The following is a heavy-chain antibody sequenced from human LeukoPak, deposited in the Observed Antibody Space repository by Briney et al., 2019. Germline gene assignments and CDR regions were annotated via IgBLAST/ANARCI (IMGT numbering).Heavy chain of an antibody. CDR1: GFTFSSYS. CDR2: ISSSSSYI. D-gene: IGHD1-26*01. Sequence: GGSLRPSCAASGFTFSSYSMNWVRQAPGKGLEWVSSISSSSSYIYYADSVKGRFTISRDNAKNSLYLQMNSLRAEDTAVYYCARVGTVGATNAFDIWGQGTMVTVSS. J-gene: IGHJ3*02. CDR3: ARVGTVGATNAFDI. V-gene: IGHV3-21*01.